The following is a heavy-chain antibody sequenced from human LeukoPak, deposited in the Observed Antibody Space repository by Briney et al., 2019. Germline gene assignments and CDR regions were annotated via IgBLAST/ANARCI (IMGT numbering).Heavy chain of an antibody. V-gene: IGHV3-20*04. D-gene: IGHD1-1*01. CDR2: INWNGGST. J-gene: IGHJ4*02. Sequence: GGSLRLSCAASGFTFSSYSMNWVRQAPGKGLEWVSGINWNGGSTGYADSVKGRFTISRDNAKNSLYLQMNSLRAEDTALYYCARIGLEVVMYYFDYWGQGTLITVSS. CDR3: ARIGLEVVMYYFDY. CDR1: GFTFSSYS.